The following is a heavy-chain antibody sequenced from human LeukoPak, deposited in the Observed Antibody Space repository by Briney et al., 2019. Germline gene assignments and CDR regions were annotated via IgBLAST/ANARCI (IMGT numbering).Heavy chain of an antibody. Sequence: SETLSLTCTVSGGSISSGSYYWSWIRQPAGKGLEWIGRIYTSGSTNYNASLKSRVTISVDTSKNQFSLKLSSVTAADTAVYYCASQKDVVSWFDPWGQGTLVTVSS. D-gene: IGHD2-15*01. V-gene: IGHV4-61*02. CDR3: ASQKDVVSWFDP. J-gene: IGHJ5*02. CDR1: GGSISSGSYY. CDR2: IYTSGST.